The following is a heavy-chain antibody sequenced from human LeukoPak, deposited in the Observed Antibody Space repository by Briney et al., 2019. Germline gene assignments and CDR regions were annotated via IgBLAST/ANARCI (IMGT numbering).Heavy chain of an antibody. CDR2: ISNSGSYI. Sequence: GGSLRLSCAASGFTFSSYSMNWVRQAPGKGLEWVSSISNSGSYIYYADSVKGRFTISRDDAKNSLYLQMNSLRAEDTAVYYCANHLACGSTSCPPFDYWGQGTLVTVSS. CDR1: GFTFSSYS. D-gene: IGHD2-2*01. J-gene: IGHJ4*02. CDR3: ANHLACGSTSCPPFDY. V-gene: IGHV3-21*01.